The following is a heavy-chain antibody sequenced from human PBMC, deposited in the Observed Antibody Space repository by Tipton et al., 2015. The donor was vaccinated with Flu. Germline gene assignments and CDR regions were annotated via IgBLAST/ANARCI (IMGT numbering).Heavy chain of an antibody. CDR1: GFTFNNYA. V-gene: IGHV3-23*01. D-gene: IGHD3-3*01. J-gene: IGHJ5*01. CDR3: ARGPPYMDFWSGYSDS. CDR2: VSESGRST. Sequence: SLRLSCTASGFTFNNYAMTWVRQAPGKGLEWLSTVSESGRSTYYADSVKGRFTISRDNSKNTLFLQINSLRAEDTALYFCARGPPYMDFWSGYSDSWGQGTLVTVSS.